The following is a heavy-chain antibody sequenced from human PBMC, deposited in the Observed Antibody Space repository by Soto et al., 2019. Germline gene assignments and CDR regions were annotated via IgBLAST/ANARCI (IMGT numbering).Heavy chain of an antibody. Sequence: QAGGSLRLSCAASGFTFSSYEMNWVRQAPGKGLEWVSYISSSGSTIYYADSVKGRFTISRDNAKNSLYLQMNSLRAEDTAVYYCARGRTTIFGVAFDYWGQGALVTVSS. D-gene: IGHD3-3*01. V-gene: IGHV3-48*03. J-gene: IGHJ4*02. CDR3: ARGRTTIFGVAFDY. CDR1: GFTFSSYE. CDR2: ISSSGSTI.